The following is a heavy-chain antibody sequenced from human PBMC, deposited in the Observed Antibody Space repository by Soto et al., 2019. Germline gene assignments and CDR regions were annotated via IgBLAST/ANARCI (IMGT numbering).Heavy chain of an antibody. J-gene: IGHJ5*02. CDR3: AREQGFAAAAGGP. V-gene: IGHV1-69*01. Sequence: QVQLVQSGAEVKNPGSSVRVSCKASGGTFSSKTISWVRQAPGQGLEWMGGIIPISGTANYPQKFQGRFTITTDESTSTVYMELSSLRSDDTAVYYCAREQGFAAAAGGPWGRGTVVTVSS. D-gene: IGHD6-13*01. CDR1: GGTFSSKT. CDR2: IIPISGTA.